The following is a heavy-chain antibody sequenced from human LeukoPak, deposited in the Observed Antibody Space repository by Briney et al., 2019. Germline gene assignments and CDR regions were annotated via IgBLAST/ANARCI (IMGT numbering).Heavy chain of an antibody. Sequence: KPGGSLRLSCAGSGFTFSDYYMSWIRQAPGKGLERVSYISSSDTTIYYADSVKGRFTISRDNAQNSLYLQMNTLRADETAVYYCARADCSSTSCYELDYWGQGTLVTVSS. CDR3: ARADCSSTSCYELDY. D-gene: IGHD2-2*01. J-gene: IGHJ4*02. CDR2: ISSSDTTI. CDR1: GFTFSDYY. V-gene: IGHV3-11*04.